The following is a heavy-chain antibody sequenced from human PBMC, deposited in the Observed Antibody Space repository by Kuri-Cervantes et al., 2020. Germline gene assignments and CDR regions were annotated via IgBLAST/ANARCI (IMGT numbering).Heavy chain of an antibody. CDR3: ARESYGDYAPLYYYYYYGMDV. CDR1: GFSFSSYG. D-gene: IGHD4-17*01. Sequence: LSLSCAASGFSFSSYGMSGIRQAPGKGLEWVSYISSSGSTIYYAASVKGRFTISRDTAKNSLYLQMNSLRAEDTAVYYCARESYGDYAPLYYYYYYGMDVWGQGTTVTVSS. J-gene: IGHJ6*02. V-gene: IGHV3-11*04. CDR2: ISSSGSTI.